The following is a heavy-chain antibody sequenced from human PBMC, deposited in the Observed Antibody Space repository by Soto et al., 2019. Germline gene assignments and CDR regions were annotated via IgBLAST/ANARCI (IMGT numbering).Heavy chain of an antibody. CDR2: MHYTGFS. J-gene: IGHJ4*02. CDR1: GDSVTGHY. Sequence: SETLSLTCSFSGDSVTGHYLTWIRQSPEKGLEWIGYMHYTGFSHYNPSLKSRLTISVDRSKNHFTLQMNSLRAEDTAVYYCASPVECSTTSCIRWGQGTLVTVSS. D-gene: IGHD2-2*01. V-gene: IGHV4-59*02. CDR3: ASPVECSTTSCIR.